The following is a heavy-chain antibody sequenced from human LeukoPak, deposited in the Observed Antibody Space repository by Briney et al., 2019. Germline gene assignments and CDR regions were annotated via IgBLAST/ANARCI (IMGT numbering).Heavy chain of an antibody. J-gene: IGHJ5*02. V-gene: IGHV4-4*07. CDR3: SREPES. CDR1: GGSISGYY. CDR2: IYASGSA. Sequence: SETLSLTCTVSGGSISGYYWTWIRQPAGKGLEWIGRIYASGSASYNPSLESRVTMSADTSKNEISLKLTSVTAADTAVYYCSREPESWGQGTLVTVSS.